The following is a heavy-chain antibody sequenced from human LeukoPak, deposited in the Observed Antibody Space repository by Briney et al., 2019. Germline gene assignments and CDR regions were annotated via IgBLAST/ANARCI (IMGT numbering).Heavy chain of an antibody. J-gene: IGHJ5*02. CDR1: GFTLSSYW. CDR2: IKQDGSEK. V-gene: IGHV3-7*01. CDR3: ARRRA. Sequence: GGSLRLSCAASGFTLSSYWMSWVRQAAGKGVEWVANIKQDGSEKYYGDSVKGRFTISRDNAKNSLYLQMNSLRAEDTAVYYCARRRAWGQGTLVTVSS.